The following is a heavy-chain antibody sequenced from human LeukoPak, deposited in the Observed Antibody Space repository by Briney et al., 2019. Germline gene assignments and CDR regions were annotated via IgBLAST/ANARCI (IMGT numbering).Heavy chain of an antibody. CDR1: GGSISASSYY. D-gene: IGHD6-6*01. Sequence: PSETLSLTCTVSGGSISASSYYWGWIRQPPGKGLEWIGYIYYSGSTNYNPSLKSRVTISVDTSKNQFSLKLSSVTAADTAVYYCARSIAALENDYWGQGTLVTVSS. J-gene: IGHJ4*02. CDR3: ARSIAALENDY. V-gene: IGHV4-61*05. CDR2: IYYSGST.